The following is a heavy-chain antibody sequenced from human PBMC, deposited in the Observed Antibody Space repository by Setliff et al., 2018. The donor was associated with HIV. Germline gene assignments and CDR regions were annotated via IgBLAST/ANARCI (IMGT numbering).Heavy chain of an antibody. Sequence: WASVKVSCKSSGYPFADHYLHWVRQAPGQGLQWMGWINPRSGVTKYAQNFQGRFIMTTDTTINTAYMQLERLTSDDTALYYCARDSGTNDHFLSPYYGALDFWGLGTLVAVSS. V-gene: IGHV1-2*02. J-gene: IGHJ4*02. CDR1: GYPFADHY. CDR3: ARDSGTNDHFLSPYYGALDF. CDR2: INPRSGVT. D-gene: IGHD3-3*02.